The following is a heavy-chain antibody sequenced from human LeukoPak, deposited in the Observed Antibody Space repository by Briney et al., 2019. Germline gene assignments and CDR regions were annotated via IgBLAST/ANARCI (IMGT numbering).Heavy chain of an antibody. CDR3: ARDTEYYYDSSGYSTTYLAFY. V-gene: IGHV1-18*01. Sequence: ASVKVSCKASGYTFTSYGISWVRQAPGQGLEWMGWISAYNGNTSYAQKLQGRVTMTTDTSTSTAYMELSRLRSDDTAVYYCARDTEYYYDSSGYSTTYLAFYWGQGTLVTVSS. CDR1: GYTFTSYG. D-gene: IGHD3-22*01. CDR2: ISAYNGNT. J-gene: IGHJ4*02.